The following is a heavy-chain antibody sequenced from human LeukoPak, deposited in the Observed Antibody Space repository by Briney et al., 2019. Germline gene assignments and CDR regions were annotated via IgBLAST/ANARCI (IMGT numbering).Heavy chain of an antibody. V-gene: IGHV4-59*11. CDR2: IYYSGST. CDR1: GGSISSHY. D-gene: IGHD3-3*01. CDR3: ARGDDFWSGYYWNWFDP. Sequence: SETLSLTCTVSGGSISSHYWSWIRQPPGKGLEWIGYIYYSGSTNYSPSLKSRVTISVDTSKNQFSLKLSSVTAADTAVYYCARGDDFWSGYYWNWFDPWGQGTLVTVSS. J-gene: IGHJ5*02.